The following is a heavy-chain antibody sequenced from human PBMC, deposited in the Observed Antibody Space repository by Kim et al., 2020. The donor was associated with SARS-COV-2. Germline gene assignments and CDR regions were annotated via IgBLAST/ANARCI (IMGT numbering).Heavy chain of an antibody. V-gene: IGHV3-7*01. D-gene: IGHD6-19*01. Sequence: GGSLRLSCAASGFTFSSYWMSWVRQAPGKGLEWVANIKQDGSEKYYGDSEKGRFTISRDNAKNSLYLQMNSLRAEDTAVYYCARPHPLTCSGWYFCDRRWEYYFDYWGQGTLVTVSS. J-gene: IGHJ4*02. CDR2: IKQDGSEK. CDR3: ARPHPLTCSGWYFCDRRWEYYFDY. CDR1: GFTFSSYW.